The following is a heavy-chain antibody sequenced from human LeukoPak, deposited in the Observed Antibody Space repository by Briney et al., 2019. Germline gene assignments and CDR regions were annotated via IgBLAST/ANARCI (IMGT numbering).Heavy chain of an antibody. CDR1: GYTFTSYD. D-gene: IGHD2-2*01. V-gene: IGHV1-8*01. CDR2: MNPNSGNT. Sequence: ASVKVSCKASGYTFTSYDISWVRQATGQGLEWMGWMNPNSGNTGYAQKFQGRVTMTRNTSISTAYMELSSLRSEDTAVYYCARYCSSTSCYGYYGMDVWGQGTTVTVSS. J-gene: IGHJ6*02. CDR3: ARYCSSTSCYGYYGMDV.